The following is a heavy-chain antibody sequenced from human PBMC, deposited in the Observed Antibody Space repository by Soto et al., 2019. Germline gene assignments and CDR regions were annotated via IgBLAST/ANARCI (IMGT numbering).Heavy chain of an antibody. D-gene: IGHD3-10*01. CDR2: IYYSGST. CDR3: ARDRVKPHYGMDV. Sequence: PSETLSLTCTVSGGSISSGGYYWSWIRQHPGKGLEWIGYIYYSGSTYYNPSLKSRVTISVDTSKNQFSLKLSSVTAADTAVYYCARDRVKPHYGMDVWGQGTTVTVS. J-gene: IGHJ6*02. V-gene: IGHV4-31*03. CDR1: GGSISSGGYY.